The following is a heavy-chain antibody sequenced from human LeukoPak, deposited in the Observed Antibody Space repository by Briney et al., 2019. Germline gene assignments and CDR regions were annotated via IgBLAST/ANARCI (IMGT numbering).Heavy chain of an antibody. D-gene: IGHD5-18*01. CDR3: ARGVVQLWLPPYYFDY. CDR2: INPNSGGT. CDR1: GCTFTGYY. V-gene: IGHV1-2*06. Sequence: ASVKVSCKASGCTFTGYYMHWVRQAPGPGLEWMGRINPNSGGTNYAQKFQGRVTMTRDTSISTAYMELSRLRSDDTAVYYCARGVVQLWLPPYYFDYWGQGTLVTVSS. J-gene: IGHJ4*02.